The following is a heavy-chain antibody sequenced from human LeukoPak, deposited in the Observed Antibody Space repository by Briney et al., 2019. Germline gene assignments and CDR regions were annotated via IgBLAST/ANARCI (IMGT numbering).Heavy chain of an antibody. CDR1: GFTFSSYG. D-gene: IGHD3-10*01. Sequence: GGSLRLSCAASGFTFSSYGMHWVRQAPGKGLEWVAVICYDGSNKYYADSVKGRFTISRDNSKNTLYLQMNSLRAEDTAVYYCARGRVVRGVITGYFDYWGQGTLVTVSS. CDR3: ARGRVVRGVITGYFDY. V-gene: IGHV3-33*01. CDR2: ICYDGSNK. J-gene: IGHJ4*02.